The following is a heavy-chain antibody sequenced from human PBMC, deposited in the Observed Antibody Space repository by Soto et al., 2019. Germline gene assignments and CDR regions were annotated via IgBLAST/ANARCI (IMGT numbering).Heavy chain of an antibody. V-gene: IGHV4-59*01. CDR3: AREGYFDWFHNWFDP. Sequence: PSETLSLTCTVSGGSISSYYWSWIRQPPGKGLEWIGYIYYSGSTNYNPSIKSRVTISVDTSKNQFSLKLSSVTAADTAVYYCAREGYFDWFHNWFDPWGQGTLVTVSS. CDR1: GGSISSYY. CDR2: IYYSGST. D-gene: IGHD3-9*01. J-gene: IGHJ5*02.